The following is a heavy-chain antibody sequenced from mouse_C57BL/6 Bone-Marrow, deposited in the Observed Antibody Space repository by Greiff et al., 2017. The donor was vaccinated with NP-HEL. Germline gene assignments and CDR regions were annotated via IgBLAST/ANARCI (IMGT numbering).Heavy chain of an antibody. CDR1: GYTFTSYG. Sequence: QVQLQQSGAELARPGASVKLSCKASGYTFTSYGISWVKQRTGQGLEWIGEIYPRSGNTYYNEKFKGKATLTADKSSSTAYMELRSLTSEDSAVYFCAPITTVVAYYYAIDYWGQGTSVTVSS. J-gene: IGHJ4*01. CDR2: IYPRSGNT. D-gene: IGHD1-1*01. CDR3: APITTVVAYYYAIDY. V-gene: IGHV1-81*01.